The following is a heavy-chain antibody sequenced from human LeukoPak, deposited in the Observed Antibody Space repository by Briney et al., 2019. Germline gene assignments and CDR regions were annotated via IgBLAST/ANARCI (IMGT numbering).Heavy chain of an antibody. Sequence: SSETLSLTYLVSGGSSSGYYWSWIRQPPGKGLEWIGEINHSGSTNYNPSLKSRVTISVDTSKNQFSLKLSSVTAADTAVYYCAREKIAAAGPRGYFDYWGQGTLVTVFS. D-gene: IGHD6-13*01. V-gene: IGHV4-34*01. CDR2: INHSGST. CDR3: AREKIAAAGPRGYFDY. CDR1: GGSSSGYY. J-gene: IGHJ4*02.